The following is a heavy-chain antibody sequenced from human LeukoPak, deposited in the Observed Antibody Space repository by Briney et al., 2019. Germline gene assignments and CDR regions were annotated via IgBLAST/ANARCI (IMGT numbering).Heavy chain of an antibody. CDR3: AKSTGYSYGFDY. D-gene: IGHD5-18*01. J-gene: IGHJ4*02. V-gene: IGHV3-30*18. CDR2: ISYDGSNK. Sequence: GGSLRLSCAASGFTFSSYAMHWVRQAPGKGLEWVALISYDGSNKYYADSVKGRFTISRDNSKNTLYLQMNSLRAEDTAVYYCAKSTGYSYGFDYWGQGTLVTVSS. CDR1: GFTFSSYA.